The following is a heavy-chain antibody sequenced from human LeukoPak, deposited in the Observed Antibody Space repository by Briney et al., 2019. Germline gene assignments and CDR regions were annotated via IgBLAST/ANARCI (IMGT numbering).Heavy chain of an antibody. Sequence: VASVKVSCKASGGTFSSYAISWVRQAPGQGLEWMGGIIPIFGTANYGQKLQGRVTITADKSTSTAYMELSSLRSEDTAVYYRARGDCGGDCYWFGDNGGVGAFDIWGKGTMVTVSS. CDR1: GGTFSSYA. J-gene: IGHJ3*02. D-gene: IGHD2-21*02. V-gene: IGHV1-69*06. CDR3: ARGDCGGDCYWFGDNGGVGAFDI. CDR2: IIPIFGTA.